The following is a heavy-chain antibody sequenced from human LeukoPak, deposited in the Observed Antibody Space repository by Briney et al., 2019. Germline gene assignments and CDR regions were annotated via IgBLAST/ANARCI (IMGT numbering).Heavy chain of an antibody. CDR3: ASAGSGLY. V-gene: IGHV3-21*01. CDR2: ISRSGRDI. CDR1: GFTFGAYA. Sequence: GGSLRLSCAASGFTFGAYAMNWVRQAPGKGLDWVSSISRSGRDIYYADSVRGRFTISRDNAKNTLYLQMNSLRDEDTAVYYCASAGSGLYWGQGTLVTVSS. D-gene: IGHD6-19*01. J-gene: IGHJ4*02.